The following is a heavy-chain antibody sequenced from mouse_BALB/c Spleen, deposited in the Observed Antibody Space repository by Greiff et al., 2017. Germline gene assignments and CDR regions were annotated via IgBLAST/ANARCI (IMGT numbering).Heavy chain of an antibody. CDR2: ISYSGST. CDR3: ARGGYYRYDLAY. V-gene: IGHV3-2*02. D-gene: IGHD2-14*01. Sequence: VQLKQSGPGLVKPSQSLSLTCTVTGYSITSDYAWNWIRQFPGNKLEWMGYISYSGSTSYNPSLKSRISITRDTSKNQFFLQLNSVTTEDTATYYCARGGYYRYDLAYWGQGTLVTVSA. J-gene: IGHJ3*01. CDR1: GYSITSDYA.